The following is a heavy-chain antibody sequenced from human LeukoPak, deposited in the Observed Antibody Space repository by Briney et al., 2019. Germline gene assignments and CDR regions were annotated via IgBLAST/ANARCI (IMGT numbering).Heavy chain of an antibody. CDR2: IYYSGST. J-gene: IGHJ3*02. D-gene: IGHD2-2*01. CDR3: ARIYPIIGYCSSTSCPASFDI. V-gene: IGHV4-39*07. Sequence: SETLSLTCTVSGDSVSTTIYYWGWIRQPPGRGLEGIGSIYYSGSTYYNPSLKSRATILVDTSRNQFSLKLSSGTAADTAVYYCARIYPIIGYCSSTSCPASFDIWGQGTMVTVSS. CDR1: GDSVSTTIYY.